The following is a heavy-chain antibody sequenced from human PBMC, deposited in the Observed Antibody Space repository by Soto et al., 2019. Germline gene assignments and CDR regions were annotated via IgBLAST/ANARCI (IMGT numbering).Heavy chain of an antibody. V-gene: IGHV4-31*03. CDR3: ARVGGVAARTFDY. J-gene: IGHJ4*02. CDR2: IYHSGTT. CDR1: GDAISSGVNY. D-gene: IGHD6-6*01. Sequence: SETLSLTCSASGDAISSGVNYLSWIRQRPGKGLEWIGFIYHSGTTQYNPSLKSRVTISVDTSKNQFSLKLRSVTAADTAVYYCARVGGVAARTFDYWGQGTLVTVSS.